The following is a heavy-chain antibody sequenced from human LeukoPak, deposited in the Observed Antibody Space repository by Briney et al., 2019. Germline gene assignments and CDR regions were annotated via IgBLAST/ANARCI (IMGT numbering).Heavy chain of an antibody. D-gene: IGHD1-14*01. CDR2: IAYDGSRA. J-gene: IGHJ4*02. CDR3: TRYNNDHFDS. Sequence: VGPLRLSCAGSGFTFGGYGMHWFRQTPGKGLEWAAVIAYDGSRAFYADSVKGRFTISRDNSKNTMSVQMDDLRAEDTAVYYCTRYNNDHFDSWGQGTLVTVFS. V-gene: IGHV3-33*01. CDR1: GFTFGGYG.